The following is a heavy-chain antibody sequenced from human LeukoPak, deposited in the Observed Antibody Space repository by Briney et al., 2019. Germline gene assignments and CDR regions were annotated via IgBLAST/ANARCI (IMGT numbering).Heavy chain of an antibody. CDR3: ARDVPKKAPYGVDV. V-gene: IGHV4-31*03. J-gene: IGHJ6*02. D-gene: IGHD2-2*01. CDR2: IHYSGSA. CDR1: GGSITSGGYY. Sequence: SQTLSLTCTVSGGSITSGGYYWSWIRQHPGKGLEWIGYIHYSGSAYYNPSLKSRLTISLDTSKNQFSLKLTSVTAADTAVYYCARDVPKKAPYGVDVWGQGTTVIVSS.